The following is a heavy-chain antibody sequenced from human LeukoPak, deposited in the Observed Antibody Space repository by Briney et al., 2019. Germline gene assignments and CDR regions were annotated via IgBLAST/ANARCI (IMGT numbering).Heavy chain of an antibody. J-gene: IGHJ5*02. CDR1: GYTFTGYY. D-gene: IGHD3-3*01. CDR2: IIPIFGTA. V-gene: IGHV1-69*06. Sequence: ASVKVSCKASGYTFTGYYMHWVRQAPGQGLEWMGGIIPIFGTANYAQKFQGRVTITADKSTSTAYMELSSLRSEDTAVYYCARGDFWSGYNWFDPWGQGTLVTVSS. CDR3: ARGDFWSGYNWFDP.